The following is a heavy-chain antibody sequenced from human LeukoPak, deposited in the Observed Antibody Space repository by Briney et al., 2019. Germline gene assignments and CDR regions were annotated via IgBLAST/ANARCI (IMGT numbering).Heavy chain of an antibody. Sequence: PGGSLRLSCAASGFTFSDYYMSWIRQAPGKGLEWVSYISSSGSTIYYADSAKGRFTISRDNAKNSLYLQMNSLRAEDTAVYYCARPRSYSSGHLDYWGQGTLVTVSS. V-gene: IGHV3-11*04. CDR2: ISSSGSTI. CDR3: ARPRSYSSGHLDY. CDR1: GFTFSDYY. D-gene: IGHD6-19*01. J-gene: IGHJ4*02.